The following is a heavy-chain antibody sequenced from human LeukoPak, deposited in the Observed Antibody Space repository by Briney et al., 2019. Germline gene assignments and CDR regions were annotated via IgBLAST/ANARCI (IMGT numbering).Heavy chain of an antibody. CDR3: CNDGPCEGAAEV. J-gene: IGHJ4*02. Sequence: ASVKVSCKATGYTFFYHGITGVRQAPGQGLEWMAWISTYSENTNYAQSFQDRVTLTTDTSTSTALMGLRDTTVDDWAEDCCCNDGPCEGAAEVWGQGTLVTVSS. D-gene: IGHD1-26*01. CDR2: ISTYSENT. CDR1: GYTFFYHG. V-gene: IGHV1-18*01.